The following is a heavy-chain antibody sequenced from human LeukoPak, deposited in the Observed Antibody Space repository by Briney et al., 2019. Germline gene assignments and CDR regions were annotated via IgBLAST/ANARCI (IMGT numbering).Heavy chain of an antibody. Sequence: PSETLSLTCTVSGGSISSYYWSWIRQPPGKGLEWIGYIYYSGSTNYNPSLKSRVTISVDTSKNQFSLKLSSVTAADTAVYYCARDVSSTRPAPGWFDPWGQGTLVTVSS. V-gene: IGHV4-59*01. CDR1: GGSISSYY. CDR2: IYYSGST. D-gene: IGHD2-2*01. CDR3: ARDVSSTRPAPGWFDP. J-gene: IGHJ5*02.